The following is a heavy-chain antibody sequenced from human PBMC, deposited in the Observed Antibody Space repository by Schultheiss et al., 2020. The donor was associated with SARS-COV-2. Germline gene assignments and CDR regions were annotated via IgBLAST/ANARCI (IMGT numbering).Heavy chain of an antibody. CDR2: ISSSSSYI. V-gene: IGHV3-21*01. CDR3: ARDRTYYYAFDL. Sequence: GGSLRLSCAASGFTFSSYSMNWVRQAPGKGLEWVSSISSSSSYIYYADSVKGRFTISRDNAKNSLYLQMNSLRAEDTAVYYCARDRTYYYAFDLWGRGTLVTVSS. J-gene: IGHJ2*01. D-gene: IGHD3-10*01. CDR1: GFTFSSYS.